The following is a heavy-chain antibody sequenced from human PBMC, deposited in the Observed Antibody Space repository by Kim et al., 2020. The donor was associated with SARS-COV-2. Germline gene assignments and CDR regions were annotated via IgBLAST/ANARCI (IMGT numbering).Heavy chain of an antibody. Sequence: GGSLRLSCAASGFTFSDHYMDWVRQAPGKGLEWVGRIRDKTNSYTTEYAASVKGRFTISRDDSENSLPLQMNSLKIEDTAVYYCTRDRRGSADFWGQGT. CDR2: IRDKTNSYTT. CDR3: TRDRRGSADF. CDR1: GFTFSDHY. V-gene: IGHV3-72*01. D-gene: IGHD3-10*01. J-gene: IGHJ4*02.